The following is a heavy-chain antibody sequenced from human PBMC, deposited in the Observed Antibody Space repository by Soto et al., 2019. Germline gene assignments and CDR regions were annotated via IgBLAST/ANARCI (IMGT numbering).Heavy chain of an antibody. J-gene: IGHJ3*01. D-gene: IGHD1-26*01. Sequence: DVPLVESGGGSVQPGGSLSLSCAATGFNFSYYWMHWVRQAPGQGLVWVSRIHSDGSATTDADSVKGRFTISRDNAKNTLYMQMNSLRPEDTAVYYCARGQWGAFDLWGQGTMVTVAS. V-gene: IGHV3-74*01. CDR1: GFNFSYYW. CDR3: ARGQWGAFDL. CDR2: IHSDGSAT.